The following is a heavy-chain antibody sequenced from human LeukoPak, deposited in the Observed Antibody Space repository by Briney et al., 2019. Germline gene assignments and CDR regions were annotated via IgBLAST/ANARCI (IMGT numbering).Heavy chain of an antibody. CDR1: LGSFTSYY. Sequence: PSETLSLTCTASLGSFTSYYWSWIRQPPGKGLEWIAYIYDGGNINYNSSLKSRVTISVDTSKNQFSLKLSSVTAADTAMYYCASHSLTAAGIVRHWGQGTLVTVSS. CDR3: ASHSLTAAGIVRH. J-gene: IGHJ1*01. CDR2: IYDGGNI. D-gene: IGHD6-13*01. V-gene: IGHV4-59*01.